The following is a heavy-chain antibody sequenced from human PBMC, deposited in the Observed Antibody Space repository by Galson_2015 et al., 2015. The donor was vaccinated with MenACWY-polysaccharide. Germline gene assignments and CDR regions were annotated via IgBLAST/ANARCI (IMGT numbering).Heavy chain of an antibody. D-gene: IGHD3-10*01. J-gene: IGHJ4*02. V-gene: IGHV3-43*02. Sequence: SLRLSCAASGFTFNGYAMHWVRQAPGKGLEWVALVNWDGTNTYYADSVKGRFTISRDNSKNSLYLQMNSLRTEDTALYYCAKDDSGSCPYSGQGTLVTVSS. CDR1: GFTFNGYA. CDR3: AKDDSGSCPY. CDR2: VNWDGTNT.